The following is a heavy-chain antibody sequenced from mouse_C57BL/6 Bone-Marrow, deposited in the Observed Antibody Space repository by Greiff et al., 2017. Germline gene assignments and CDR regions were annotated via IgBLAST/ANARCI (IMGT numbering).Heavy chain of an antibody. V-gene: IGHV1-59*01. CDR3: ARWGYGNYVMDY. Sequence: QVQLQQPGAELVRPGPSVTLSCKASGYTFTSYWMHWVKQRPGQGLEWIGVIDPSDSYTNYNQKFKGKATLTVDTSSSTAYMQLSSLTSEDSAVYYCARWGYGNYVMDYWGQGTSVTVSS. J-gene: IGHJ4*01. CDR2: IDPSDSYT. CDR1: GYTFTSYW. D-gene: IGHD2-1*01.